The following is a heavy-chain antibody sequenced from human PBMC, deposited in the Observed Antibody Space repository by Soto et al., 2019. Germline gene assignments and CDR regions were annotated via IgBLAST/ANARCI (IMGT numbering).Heavy chain of an antibody. J-gene: IGHJ4*02. CDR1: GFTFSDYY. V-gene: IGHV3-11*01. CDR3: ARDPLDDDIVAGPHASFDY. CDR2: ISSSGSTI. Sequence: QVQLVESGGGLVKPGGSLRLTCAASGFTFSDYYMSWIRQAPGKGLEWVSYISSSGSTIYYADSVKGRFTISRDNAKNSLYLQMNSLRAADTAVYYCARDPLDDDIVAGPHASFDYWGQGTLVTVSS. D-gene: IGHD3-9*01.